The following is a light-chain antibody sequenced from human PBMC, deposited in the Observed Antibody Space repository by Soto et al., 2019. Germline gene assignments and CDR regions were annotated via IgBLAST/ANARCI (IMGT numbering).Light chain of an antibody. J-gene: IGLJ1*01. CDR2: EVR. CDR1: SSDVGLYNY. Sequence: QSALTQPASVSGSPGQSITISCTGTSSDVGLYNYVSWYQQHPGKAPKVMISEVRNRPSGVSNRFSGSRSGNTASLTISGLQPEDEADYYCSSYTGSSTYVFGTGTKLTVL. V-gene: IGLV2-14*01. CDR3: SSYTGSSTYV.